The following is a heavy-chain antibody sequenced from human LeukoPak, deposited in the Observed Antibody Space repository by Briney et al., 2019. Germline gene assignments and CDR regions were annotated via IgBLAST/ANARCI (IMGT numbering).Heavy chain of an antibody. V-gene: IGHV1-69*05. Sequence: GASVKVSCKASGYTFTSYGISWVRQAPGQGLEWMGGIIPIFGTANYAQKFQGRVTITTDGSTSTAYMELSSLRSEDTAVYYCARGKLGSFDYWGQGTLVTVSS. CDR3: ARGKLGSFDY. D-gene: IGHD1-7*01. CDR2: IIPIFGTA. CDR1: GYTFTSYG. J-gene: IGHJ4*02.